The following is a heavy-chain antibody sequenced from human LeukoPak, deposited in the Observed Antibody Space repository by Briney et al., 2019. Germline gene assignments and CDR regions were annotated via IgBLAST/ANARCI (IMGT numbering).Heavy chain of an antibody. V-gene: IGHV3-21*01. J-gene: IGHJ3*02. Sequence: PGGSLRLSCAASGFTFSSYSMNWVRQAPGKGLEWVSSISSSSYIYYADSVKGRFTISRDNAKNSLYLQMNSLRAEDTAVYYCARDWGDIVVVVAEIAFDIWGQGTMVTVSS. CDR3: ARDWGDIVVVVAEIAFDI. CDR1: GFTFSSYS. CDR2: ISSSSYI. D-gene: IGHD2-15*01.